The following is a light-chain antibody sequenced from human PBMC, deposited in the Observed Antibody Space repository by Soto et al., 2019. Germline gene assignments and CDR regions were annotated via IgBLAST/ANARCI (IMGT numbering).Light chain of an antibody. Sequence: EIVLTQSPATLSLSPGERATLSCRASQSVSSSLAWYQQKLGQAPRLLIYEASDRATGIPARFSGSGSGTDFTLIIRGLEPEDAALYYCQQYGSSPITFGQGTRLE. CDR3: QQYGSSPIT. CDR2: EAS. J-gene: IGKJ5*01. V-gene: IGKV3-11*01. CDR1: QSVSSS.